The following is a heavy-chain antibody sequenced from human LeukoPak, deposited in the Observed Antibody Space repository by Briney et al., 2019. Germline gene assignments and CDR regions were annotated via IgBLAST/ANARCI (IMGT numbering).Heavy chain of an antibody. V-gene: IGHV3-20*04. CDR2: INWNGGST. J-gene: IGHJ4*02. CDR3: ASRAVAGRIDY. CDR1: GFTFDDYG. D-gene: IGHD6-19*01. Sequence: GGSLRLSCAASGFTFDDYGMSWVRQAPGKGLEWVSGINWNGGSTGYADSVKGRFTISRDNAKNSLYLQMNSLRAEDTAVYYCASRAVAGRIDYWGQGTLVTVSS.